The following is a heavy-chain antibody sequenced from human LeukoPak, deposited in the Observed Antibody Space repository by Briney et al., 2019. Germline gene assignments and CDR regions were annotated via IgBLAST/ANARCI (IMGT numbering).Heavy chain of an antibody. D-gene: IGHD4-17*01. CDR2: ISASSTTS. Sequence: GRSLRLSGAASGFTFSSYSMNWVRQAPGKGLEWVSSISASSTTSNYADSVKGRFAISRENSKNTVYLQINYLRTEDTAIYYCAKTRTTVISPMDSWGQGTLVTVSS. J-gene: IGHJ4*02. CDR1: GFTFSSYS. CDR3: AKTRTTVISPMDS. V-gene: IGHV3-23*01.